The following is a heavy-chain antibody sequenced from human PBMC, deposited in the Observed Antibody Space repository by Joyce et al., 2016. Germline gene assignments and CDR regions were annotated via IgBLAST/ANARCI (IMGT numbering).Heavy chain of an antibody. Sequence: EVQLVESGGGLVQPGGSLRLSCAASGFTFSSYDMNWVRQAPGRGLEWISYITYSSGHIYYADSVKGRFTISKDNAKTSLYLQMNNLRAEDTAVYSCARVTLTADDYWGQGTLVTVSS. J-gene: IGHJ4*02. CDR2: ITYSSGHI. CDR3: ARVTLTADDY. D-gene: IGHD1-14*01. CDR1: GFTFSSYD. V-gene: IGHV3-48*04.